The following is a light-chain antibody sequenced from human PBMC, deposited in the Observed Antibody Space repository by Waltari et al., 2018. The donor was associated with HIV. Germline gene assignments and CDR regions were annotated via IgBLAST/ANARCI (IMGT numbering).Light chain of an antibody. J-gene: IGLJ3*02. V-gene: IGLV2-14*02. CDR1: SSDVGPYNL. CDR3: SSYTSTNTLERV. Sequence: QSALTQPASVSGSPGQSITISCTGTSSDVGPYNLVSWYQQPPGEAPKLILFEVSERPAGVSSRFSGSKSGNTSSLTISGLQAEDEADYYCSSYTSTNTLERVFGGGTKLTVL. CDR2: EVS.